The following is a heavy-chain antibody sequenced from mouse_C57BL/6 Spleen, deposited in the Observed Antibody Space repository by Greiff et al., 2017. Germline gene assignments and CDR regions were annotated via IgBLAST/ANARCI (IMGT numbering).Heavy chain of an antibody. CDR1: GFTFSDYG. J-gene: IGHJ1*03. Sequence: EVKLMESGGGLVKPGGSLKLSCAASGFTFSDYGMHWVRQAPEKGLEWVAYISSGSSTIYYADTVKGRFTISRDNAKNTLFLQMTSLRSEDTAMYYCARTYYSNYSYWYFDVWGTGTTVTVSS. V-gene: IGHV5-17*01. CDR3: ARTYYSNYSYWYFDV. D-gene: IGHD2-5*01. CDR2: ISSGSSTI.